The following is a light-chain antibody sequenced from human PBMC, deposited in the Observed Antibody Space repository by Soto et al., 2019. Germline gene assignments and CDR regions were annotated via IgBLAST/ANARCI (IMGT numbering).Light chain of an antibody. CDR1: QSISSW. CDR3: QQYNSYS. J-gene: IGKJ1*01. Sequence: DIQMTQSPPTLSASVGDRVTITCRASQSISSWLAWYQQKPGTAPKLLIYHASTLESGVPSRFSGSGSGTEFTLTISSLQPDDFATYYCQQYNSYSFGQGTKVDIK. CDR2: HAS. V-gene: IGKV1-5*01.